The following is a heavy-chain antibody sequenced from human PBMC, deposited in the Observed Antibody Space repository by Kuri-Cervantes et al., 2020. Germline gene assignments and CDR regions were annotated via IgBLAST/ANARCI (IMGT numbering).Heavy chain of an antibody. CDR2: ISGDGGST. D-gene: IGHD3-22*01. CDR3: ARRDYYDSSGYRDAFDM. Sequence: GESLKISCAASGFTFSSYAMTWVRQAPGKGLEWVSIISGDGGSTYYADSVKGRFTISRDNSRSTLFLQMNSLRAEDTAVYYCARRDYYDSSGYRDAFDMWGQGTMVTVSS. J-gene: IGHJ3*02. CDR1: GFTFSSYA. V-gene: IGHV3-23*01.